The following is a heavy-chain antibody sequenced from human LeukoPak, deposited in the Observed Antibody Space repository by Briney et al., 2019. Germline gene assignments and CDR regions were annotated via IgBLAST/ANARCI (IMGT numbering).Heavy chain of an antibody. CDR3: ARLAYYYGSGSYYSGPDY. V-gene: IGHV4-39*01. Sequence: SETLSLTCTVSGGSISSSSYYWGWIRQPPGKGLEWIGSIYYSGSTYYNPSLKSRVTISVDTSKNQFSLKLSSVTAADPAVYYCARLAYYYGSGSYYSGPDYWGQGTLVTVSS. D-gene: IGHD3-10*01. J-gene: IGHJ4*02. CDR1: GGSISSSSYY. CDR2: IYYSGST.